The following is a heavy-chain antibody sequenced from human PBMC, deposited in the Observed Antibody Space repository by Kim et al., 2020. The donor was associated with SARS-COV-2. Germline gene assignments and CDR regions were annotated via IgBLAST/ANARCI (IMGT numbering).Heavy chain of an antibody. CDR2: NT. Sequence: NTYDADAVKSRFTIIRDNSKNTLYLQMNSLRADDTAVYYCARETLEVTDYWGQGTLVTVSS. CDR3: ARETLEVTDY. J-gene: IGHJ4*02. D-gene: IGHD5-18*01. V-gene: IGHV3-30-3*01.